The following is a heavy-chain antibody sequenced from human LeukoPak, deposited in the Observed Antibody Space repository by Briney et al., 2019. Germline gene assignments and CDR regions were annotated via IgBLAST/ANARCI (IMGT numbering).Heavy chain of an antibody. CDR2: IYTSGST. CDR1: GGSISSGSYY. V-gene: IGHV4-61*02. CDR3: ARVGGVRDAFDI. J-gene: IGHJ3*02. D-gene: IGHD3-16*01. Sequence: PSETLSLTCTVSGGSISSGSYYWSWIRQPAGKGLEWIGRIYTSGSTNYNPSLKSRVTISVDTSKNQFSLKLSSVTAADTAVYYCARVGGVRDAFDIWGQGTMVTVSS.